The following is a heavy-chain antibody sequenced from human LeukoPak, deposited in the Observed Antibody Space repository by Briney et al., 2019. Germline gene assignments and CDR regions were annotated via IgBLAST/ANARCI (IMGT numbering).Heavy chain of an antibody. CDR2: IHYSGSS. CDR3: ARKWELHRGDAFDI. Sequence: SEALSLTCSVSGGSISTYYWSWVRQPPGKGPEWIGYIHYSGSSNYNPSLKSRVTISVDTSKNQFSLKLASVTAADTAVYYCARKWELHRGDAFDIWGQGTMVTVSS. J-gene: IGHJ3*02. V-gene: IGHV4-59*01. CDR1: GGSISTYY. D-gene: IGHD1-26*01.